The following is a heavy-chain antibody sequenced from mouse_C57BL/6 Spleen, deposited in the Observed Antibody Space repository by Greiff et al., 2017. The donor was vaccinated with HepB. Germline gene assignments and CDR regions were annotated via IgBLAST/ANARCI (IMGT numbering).Heavy chain of an antibody. V-gene: IGHV1-55*01. CDR3: AREEGARGLYYGNYGFAY. D-gene: IGHD2-1*01. J-gene: IGHJ3*01. CDR2: IYPGSGST. CDR1: GYTFTSYW. Sequence: QVQLQQSGAELVKPGASVKMSCKASGYTFTSYWITWVKQRPGQGLEWIGDIYPGSGSTNYNEKFKSKATLTVDTSSSTAYMQLSSLTSEDSAVYYCAREEGARGLYYGNYGFAYWGQGTLVTVSA.